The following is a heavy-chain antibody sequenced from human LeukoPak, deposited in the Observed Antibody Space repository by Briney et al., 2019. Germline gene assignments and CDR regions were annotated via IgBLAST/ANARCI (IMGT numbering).Heavy chain of an antibody. CDR3: VKDLGGTFSFDY. Sequence: GGSLRLCCAASGFTFSSYAMHWVRQAPGKGLEWVAVISYDGSNKYYADSVKGRFTISRDNSKNTLYLQMSSLKPEDTAVYYCVKDLGGTFSFDYWGQGTLVTVSS. V-gene: IGHV3-30*14. CDR1: GFTFSSYA. CDR2: ISYDGSNK. D-gene: IGHD1-26*01. J-gene: IGHJ4*02.